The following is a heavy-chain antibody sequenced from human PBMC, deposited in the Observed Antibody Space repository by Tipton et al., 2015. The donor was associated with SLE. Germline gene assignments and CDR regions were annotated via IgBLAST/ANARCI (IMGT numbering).Heavy chain of an antibody. Sequence: LRLSCAVYGGSFSGYYWSWIRQPPGKGLEWIGEINHSGSTNYNPSLKSRVTISVDTSKNQFSLKLSSVTAADTAVYYCGGGWTAGSDAFDIWGQGTMVTVSS. CDR2: INHSGST. CDR3: GGGWTAGSDAFDI. J-gene: IGHJ3*02. V-gene: IGHV4-34*01. CDR1: GGSFSGYY. D-gene: IGHD1-26*01.